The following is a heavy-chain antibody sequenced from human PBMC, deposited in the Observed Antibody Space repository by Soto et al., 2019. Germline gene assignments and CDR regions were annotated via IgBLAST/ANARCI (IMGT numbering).Heavy chain of an antibody. V-gene: IGHV3-7*01. D-gene: IGHD5-18*01. CDR1: GFTFSTSW. CDR2: IKEDGSEK. CDR3: VRDRGYNAFDY. Sequence: PGGSLRLSCAASGFTFSTSWMNWVRQAPGKGLEWVAGIKEDGSEKYYVDSVKGRFTISKDNAENSLELHMNRLRVEDTAVYYCVRDRGYNAFDYGCVGTLVTVSS. J-gene: IGHJ4*02.